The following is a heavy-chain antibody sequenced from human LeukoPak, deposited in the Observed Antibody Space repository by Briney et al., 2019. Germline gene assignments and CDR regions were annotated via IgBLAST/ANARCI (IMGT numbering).Heavy chain of an antibody. J-gene: IGHJ4*01. CDR1: GYSFTSYW. CDR3: ARQGRSLASFDY. V-gene: IGHV5-51*01. Sequence: KDGESLKISCKGSGYSFTSYWIGWVRQMPGKGLEWMGIIYPGDSDTSYSSSFQGQVTISADKSISTAYLQWSSLKASDTAMYYCARQGRSLASFDYWGQEPWSPSPQ. CDR2: IYPGDSDT.